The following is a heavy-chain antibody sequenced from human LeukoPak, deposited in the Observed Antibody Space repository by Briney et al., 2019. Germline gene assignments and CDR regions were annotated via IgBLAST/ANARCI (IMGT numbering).Heavy chain of an antibody. J-gene: IGHJ4*02. V-gene: IGHV3-9*01. Sequence: GRSLRLSCAASGFTFDDCAMHWVRQAPGKGLEWVSGISWNSGSIGYADSVKGRFTISRDNAKNSLYLQMNSLRAEDTALYYCAKGTRQFHSSGWYAEFDYWGQGTLVTVSS. CDR2: ISWNSGSI. CDR1: GFTFDDCA. D-gene: IGHD6-19*01. CDR3: AKGTRQFHSSGWYAEFDY.